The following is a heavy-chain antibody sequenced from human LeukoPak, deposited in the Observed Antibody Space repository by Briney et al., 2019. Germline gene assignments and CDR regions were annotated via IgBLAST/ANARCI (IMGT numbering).Heavy chain of an antibody. Sequence: SETLSLTCAVYGGSFSGYYWSWIRQPPGKGLEWIGEINHSGSTNYNPSLKSRVTISVDTSKNQFSLKLSSVTAADTAVCYCARVGDTARGGFDYWGQGTLVTVSS. CDR2: INHSGST. CDR1: GGSFSGYY. D-gene: IGHD5-18*01. CDR3: ARVGDTARGGFDY. J-gene: IGHJ4*02. V-gene: IGHV4-34*01.